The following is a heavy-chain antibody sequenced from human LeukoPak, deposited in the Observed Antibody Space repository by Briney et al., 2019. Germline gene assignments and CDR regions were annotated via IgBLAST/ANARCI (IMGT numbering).Heavy chain of an antibody. CDR3: ARTSTVRGLGY. CDR2: IIPIFGTA. Sequence: GASVKVSCKASGGTFSSYAISWVRQAPGQGLEWMGGIIPIFGTANYAQKFQGRVTITADESTSTAYMELRSLRSDDTAVYYCARTSTVRGLGYWGQGTLVTVSS. V-gene: IGHV1-69*13. CDR1: GGTFSSYA. J-gene: IGHJ4*02. D-gene: IGHD3-10*01.